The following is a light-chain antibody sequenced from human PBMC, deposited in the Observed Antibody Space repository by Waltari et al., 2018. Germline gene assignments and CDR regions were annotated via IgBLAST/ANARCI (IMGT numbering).Light chain of an antibody. CDR2: DVS. CDR3: SSYASSSTLV. J-gene: IGLJ3*02. V-gene: IGLV2-14*03. Sequence: QSALTQPASVSGSPGQSITISCTGTSSDVGGYNYVSWYQKHPGKAPKLMIYDVSNRPAGVSNRFSGSKSGNTASVTISGLQAEDEADYYCSSYASSSTLVFGGGTKLTVL. CDR1: SSDVGGYNY.